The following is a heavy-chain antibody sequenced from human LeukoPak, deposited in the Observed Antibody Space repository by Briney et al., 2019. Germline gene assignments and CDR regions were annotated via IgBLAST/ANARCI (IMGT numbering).Heavy chain of an antibody. V-gene: IGHV4-59*01. CDR1: GGSISSYY. J-gene: IGHJ4*02. CDR2: TYYSGST. CDR3: ARGNYGDY. Sequence: PSETLSLTCTVSGGSISSYYWSWIRQPPGKGLEWIGYTYYSGSTNYNPSLKSRVTISVDTSKNQFSLKLSSVTAADTAVYYCARGNYGDYWGQGTLVTVSS.